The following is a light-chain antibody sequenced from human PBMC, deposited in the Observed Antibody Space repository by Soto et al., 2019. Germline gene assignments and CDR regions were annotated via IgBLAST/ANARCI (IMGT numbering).Light chain of an antibody. V-gene: IGKV1-33*01. CDR2: DAS. CDR3: QQYEDLPLT. Sequence: DVQLTQSPSTLPASVGDRVAITCQATQNIFNYLNWFQQRPGKAPQLLISDASHLEPGVPSRFSGQRSGTDFTLIINDLPPEDFATYFCQQYEDLPLTFGGGTRVEV. CDR1: QNIFNY. J-gene: IGKJ4*01.